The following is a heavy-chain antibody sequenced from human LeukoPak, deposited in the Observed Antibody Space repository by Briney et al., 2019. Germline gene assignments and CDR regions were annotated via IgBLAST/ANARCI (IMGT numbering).Heavy chain of an antibody. CDR2: ISYDGSNK. V-gene: IGHV3-30*18. J-gene: IGHJ6*03. Sequence: HTGRSLRLSCAASGFTFSSYGMHWVRQAPGKGLEWVAVISYDGSNKYYADSVKGRFTISRDNSKNTLYLQMNSLRAEDTAVYYCAKDPRVPEYYMDVWGKGTTVTVSS. D-gene: IGHD3-10*01. CDR1: GFTFSSYG. CDR3: AKDPRVPEYYMDV.